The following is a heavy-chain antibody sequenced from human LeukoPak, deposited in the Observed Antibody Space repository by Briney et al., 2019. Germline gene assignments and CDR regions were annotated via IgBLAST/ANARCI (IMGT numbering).Heavy chain of an antibody. V-gene: IGHV3-7*04. J-gene: IGHJ3*02. CDR3: ARSSKAAFDI. CDR1: GFTYSNFW. D-gene: IGHD4-11*01. CDR2: IKPDGSEG. Sequence: GGSLRLSWVASGFTYSNFWMSWVRQSPGRGLEWVAHIKPDGSEGFYVDSVKGRFTISRDNAKNSLYVQMNSLRAEDTAFYYCARSSKAAFDIWGQGTLVTVSS.